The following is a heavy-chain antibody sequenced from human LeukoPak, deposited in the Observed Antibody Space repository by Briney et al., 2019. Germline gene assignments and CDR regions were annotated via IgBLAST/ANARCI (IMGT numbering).Heavy chain of an antibody. J-gene: IGHJ4*02. CDR2: IYYSGST. D-gene: IGHD3-10*01. CDR1: GGSISSGGYY. V-gene: IGHV4-31*03. CDR3: ARGFTMVRGVIEPYYFDY. Sequence: SETLSLTCTVSGGSISSGGYYWSWIRQHPGKGLEWIGYIYYSGSTYYNPSLKSRVTISVDTSKNQFSLKLSSVTAADTAVYYCARGFTMVRGVIEPYYFDYWGQGTLVTVSS.